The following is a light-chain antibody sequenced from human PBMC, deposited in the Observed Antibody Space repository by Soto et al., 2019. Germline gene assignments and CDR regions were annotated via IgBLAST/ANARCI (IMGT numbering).Light chain of an antibody. CDR1: QAISHY. V-gene: IGKV1-17*03. J-gene: IGKJ4*01. CDR3: LQHNTYPLS. Sequence: DIQMTQSPSAMSASVGDRVTITCRASQAISHYLAWFHQRPGEVPKRLIYGASTLQSGVPSRFSGSGSGTEFTLPISSLQPEDFGTYYCLQHNTYPLSFGGGTQVE. CDR2: GAS.